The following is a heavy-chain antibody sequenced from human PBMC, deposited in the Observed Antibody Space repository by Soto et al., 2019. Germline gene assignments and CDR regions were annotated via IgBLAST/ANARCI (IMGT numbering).Heavy chain of an antibody. Sequence: GGSLRLSCAASGFTFSSYAMSWVRQAPGKGLEWVSAISDSGGSTYYADSVKGRFTISRDNSKNTLYLQMNSLRAEDTAVYYCAKTQGFGELLSYFDYWGQGTLVTVSS. CDR3: AKTQGFGELLSYFDY. J-gene: IGHJ4*02. V-gene: IGHV3-23*01. CDR2: ISDSGGST. D-gene: IGHD3-10*01. CDR1: GFTFSSYA.